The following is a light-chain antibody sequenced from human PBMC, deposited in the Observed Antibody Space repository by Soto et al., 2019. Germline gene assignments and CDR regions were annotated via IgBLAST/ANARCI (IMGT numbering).Light chain of an antibody. Sequence: VLTQSPATLSLSPGERATLACRASQSVSFYLAWYQQKPGQAPRLLIYDTSKRAPGIPARFSGSGSGTDFTLIITSVEPEDFAVYYCQQRNDWPPATFGGGTKVVIK. J-gene: IGKJ4*01. CDR2: DTS. V-gene: IGKV3-11*01. CDR3: QQRNDWPPAT. CDR1: QSVSFY.